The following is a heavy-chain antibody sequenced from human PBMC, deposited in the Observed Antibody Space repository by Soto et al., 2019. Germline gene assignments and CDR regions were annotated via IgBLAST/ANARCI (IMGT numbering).Heavy chain of an antibody. CDR3: ARDRYYYDSRDLFYGMDV. CDR2: IYHSGST. Sequence: QLQLQESGSGLVKPSQTLSLTCAVSGGSISSGGYSWSWIRQPPGKGLEWIGYIYHSGSTYYNPSLKSRVTISVDRSKNKFSLKLSSVTAADTAVYYCARDRYYYDSRDLFYGMDVWGQGTTVTVSS. CDR1: GGSISSGGYS. D-gene: IGHD3-22*01. V-gene: IGHV4-30-2*01. J-gene: IGHJ6*02.